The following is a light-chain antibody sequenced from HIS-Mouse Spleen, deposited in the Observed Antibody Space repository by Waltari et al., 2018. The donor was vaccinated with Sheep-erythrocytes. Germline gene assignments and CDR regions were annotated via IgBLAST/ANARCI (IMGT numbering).Light chain of an antibody. CDR3: CSYAGSYNHV. Sequence: QSALTQPRSVSGSPGPSVTISCPGTSSAVGGYNYVSRYQQHPGKAPKLMIYDVSKRPSGVPDRFSGSKSGNTASLTISGLQAEDEADYYCCSYAGSYNHVFATGTKVTVL. CDR2: DVS. CDR1: SSAVGGYNY. V-gene: IGLV2-11*01. J-gene: IGLJ1*01.